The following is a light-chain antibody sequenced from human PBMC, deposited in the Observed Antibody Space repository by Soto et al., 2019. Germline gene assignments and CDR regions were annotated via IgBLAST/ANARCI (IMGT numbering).Light chain of an antibody. CDR2: GNS. V-gene: IGLV1-40*01. CDR3: LSYDSSLSGWV. Sequence: QSVLTQPPSVSGAPGQRVTISCTGSSSNIGAGYDVHWYQQLPGTAPKLLIYGNSNRPSGVPDRFSGSKSGTSASLAITGLQAEDESGYYCLSYDSSLSGWVFGGGTKLTVL. CDR1: SSNIGAGYD. J-gene: IGLJ3*02.